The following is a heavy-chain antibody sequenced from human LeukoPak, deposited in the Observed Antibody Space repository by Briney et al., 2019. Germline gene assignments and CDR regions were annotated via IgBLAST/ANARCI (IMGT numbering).Heavy chain of an antibody. V-gene: IGHV5-51*01. CDR2: IYPADSDT. Sequence: GESLKISCKGSGYNFATHWIGWVRQMPGKGLEWMGIIYPADSDTRYSPSFQGQVTISADKSINTAYLQWSSLKASDTAMYYCARETTSYGMDVWGQGTTVTVSS. CDR3: ARETTSYGMDV. CDR1: GYNFATHW. D-gene: IGHD1-1*01. J-gene: IGHJ6*02.